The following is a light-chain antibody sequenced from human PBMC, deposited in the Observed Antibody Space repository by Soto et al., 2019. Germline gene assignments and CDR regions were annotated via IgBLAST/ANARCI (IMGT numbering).Light chain of an antibody. Sequence: EIVLTQSPGTLSLSPGERATLSGSASQSVCSSYLAWYQQKPGQAPRLLIYGASSRATGIPDRFSGSGSGTGLTLTISRLEPEDFAVYYCQQYGSSPPTFGQGTKVAIK. CDR1: QSVCSSY. V-gene: IGKV3-20*01. CDR2: GAS. J-gene: IGKJ1*01. CDR3: QQYGSSPPT.